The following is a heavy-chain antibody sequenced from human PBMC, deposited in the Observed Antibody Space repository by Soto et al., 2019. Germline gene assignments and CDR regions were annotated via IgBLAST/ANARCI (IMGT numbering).Heavy chain of an antibody. J-gene: IGHJ4*02. CDR2: IIPIFNST. V-gene: IGHV1-69*06. Sequence: ASVKVSCKVSGSRFSNYVISWVRQAPGHGLEWLGRIIPIFNSTKYAQSFQGRVTITADKSTSTASLELSSLRSDDTAVYYCAREGRGKKAGYNGLVSLGYWGQGTLVTVS. CDR3: AREGRGKKAGYNGLVSLGY. CDR1: GSRFSNYV. D-gene: IGHD2-2*02.